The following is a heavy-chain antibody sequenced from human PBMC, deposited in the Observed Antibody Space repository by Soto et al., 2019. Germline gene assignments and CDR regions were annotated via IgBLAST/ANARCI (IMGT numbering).Heavy chain of an antibody. J-gene: IGHJ6*02. CDR1: GGSISSSNW. D-gene: IGHD3-3*01. CDR2: IYHSGST. V-gene: IGHV4-4*02. Sequence: SETLSLTCAVSGGSISSSNWWSWVRQPPGKGLEWIGEIYHSGSTNYNPSLKSRVTISVDKSKNQFSLKLSSVTAADTAVYYCARDRRPRESGYYHNGMDVWGQGTTVTVSS. CDR3: ARDRRPRESGYYHNGMDV.